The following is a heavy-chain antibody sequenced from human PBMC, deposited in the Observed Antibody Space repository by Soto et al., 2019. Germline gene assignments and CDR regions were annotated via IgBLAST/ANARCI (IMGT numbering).Heavy chain of an antibody. Sequence: GSLRLSCTASGFTFSNYGMHWVRQAPGKGLEWVAVIWYDGSNKYYADSVKGRFTISRDNSKNTLYLQMNSLRAEDTAVYYCARARNPSIIVAAISKYWGQGTQVTVYS. J-gene: IGHJ4*02. CDR1: GFTFSNYG. V-gene: IGHV3-33*01. D-gene: IGHD1-26*01. CDR3: ARARNPSIIVAAISKY. CDR2: IWYDGSNK.